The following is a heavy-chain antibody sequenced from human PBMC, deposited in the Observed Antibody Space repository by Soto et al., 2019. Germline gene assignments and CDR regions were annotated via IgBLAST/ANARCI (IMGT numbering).Heavy chain of an antibody. V-gene: IGHV5-51*01. Sequence: PGESLKISCQGSGYGFDITWLAWLRQVPGKGLEWVGIIYPGDSDTRYSPSLEGHVTLSVDKSISTAYLQWSSLKDSDTATYYCAREAPDAFDYWGQGTLVTVSS. J-gene: IGHJ4*02. CDR2: IYPGDSDT. CDR3: AREAPDAFDY. CDR1: GYGFDITW. D-gene: IGHD6-6*01.